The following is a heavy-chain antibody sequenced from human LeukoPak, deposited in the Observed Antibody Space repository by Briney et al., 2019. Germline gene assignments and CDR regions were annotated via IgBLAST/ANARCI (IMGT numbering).Heavy chain of an antibody. CDR3: ARGGRPDAY. Sequence: PGGSLRLSCGASGFTFSSYWMSWVRQAPGKGLEWVANIKQDGSEKYYVDSVKGRFTISRDNAKNSLYLQMNSLRAEDTAVYYCARGGRPDAYWGQGTLVTVSS. CDR2: IKQDGSEK. V-gene: IGHV3-7*01. J-gene: IGHJ4*02. CDR1: GFTFSSYW.